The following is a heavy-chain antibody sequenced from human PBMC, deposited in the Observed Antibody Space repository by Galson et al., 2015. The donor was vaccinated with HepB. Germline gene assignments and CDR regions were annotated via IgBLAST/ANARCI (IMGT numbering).Heavy chain of an antibody. Sequence: SVKVSCKASGGTFSSYTISWVRQAPGQGLEWMGRIIPILGIANYAQKFQGRVTITADKSTSTAYMELSSLRSEDTAVYYCARAVRGGYYYVPFDYWGQGTLVTVSS. D-gene: IGHD3-22*01. CDR2: IIPILGIA. CDR1: GGTFSSYT. J-gene: IGHJ4*02. CDR3: ARAVRGGYYYVPFDY. V-gene: IGHV1-69*02.